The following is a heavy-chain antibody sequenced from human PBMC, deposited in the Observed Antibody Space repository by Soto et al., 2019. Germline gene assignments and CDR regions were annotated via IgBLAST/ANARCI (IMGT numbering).Heavy chain of an antibody. Sequence: SVKVSCKASGGTFSSYAISWVRQAPGQGLEWMGGIIPIFGTANYAQKFQGRVTITADESTSTAYMELSSLRSEDTAVYYCAREWGGLEGSAIYCGMDVWGQGTTVTVSS. J-gene: IGHJ6*02. D-gene: IGHD1-1*01. CDR1: GGTFSSYA. V-gene: IGHV1-69*13. CDR2: IIPIFGTA. CDR3: AREWGGLEGSAIYCGMDV.